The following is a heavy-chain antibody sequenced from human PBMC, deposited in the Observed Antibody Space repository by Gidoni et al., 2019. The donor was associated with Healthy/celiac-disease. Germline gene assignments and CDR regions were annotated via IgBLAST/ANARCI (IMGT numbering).Heavy chain of an antibody. J-gene: IGHJ4*02. CDR1: GLTCSSHS. D-gene: IGHD3-22*01. CDR3: ASVHDSSGSGFDY. Sequence: EVQLVESGGGLVKRGGSLRLSCADSGLTCSSHSMNWVRQAPGKGQEWVSSISSSSSSLYYAAPVKGRFTISRANAKNSLYLQMNSLRAEDTAVYYCASVHDSSGSGFDYWGQGTLVTVSS. V-gene: IGHV3-21*01. CDR2: ISSSSSSL.